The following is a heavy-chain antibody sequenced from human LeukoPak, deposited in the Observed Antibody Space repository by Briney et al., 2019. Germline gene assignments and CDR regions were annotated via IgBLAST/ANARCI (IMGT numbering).Heavy chain of an antibody. CDR1: GFTFSTYG. Sequence: GRSLRLSCGTSGFTFSTYGIHWVRQAPGKGLEWVAAIWPDGSYKYYADSVKGRFTISRDNSKNTVYLQMNTLRDEDTAVYYCARAVGPFDYWGQGTLVTVSS. V-gene: IGHV3-33*01. CDR2: IWPDGSYK. J-gene: IGHJ4*02. CDR3: ARAVGPFDY. D-gene: IGHD3-16*01.